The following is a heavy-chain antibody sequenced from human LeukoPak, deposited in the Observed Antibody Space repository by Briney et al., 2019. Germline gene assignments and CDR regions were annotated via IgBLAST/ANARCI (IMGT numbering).Heavy chain of an antibody. CDR3: ARKGIAAAGSEDFDY. J-gene: IGHJ4*02. Sequence: AGGSLRLSCAASGFTFSSYAMSWVRQAPGKGLEWVSAISGSGGSTYYADSVKGRFTISRDNSKNTLYLQMNSLRAEDTAVYYCARKGIAAAGSEDFDYWGQGTLVTVSS. V-gene: IGHV3-23*01. CDR2: ISGSGGST. CDR1: GFTFSSYA. D-gene: IGHD6-13*01.